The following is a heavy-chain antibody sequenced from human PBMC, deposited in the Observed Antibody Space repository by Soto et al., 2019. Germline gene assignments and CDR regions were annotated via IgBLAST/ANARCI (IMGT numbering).Heavy chain of an antibody. V-gene: IGHV3-74*01. CDR2: ISSDGSST. D-gene: IGHD3-22*01. CDR1: GFTFSSYW. Sequence: EVQLVESGGGLVQPGGSLRLSCAASGFTFSSYWMHWVRQAPGKGLVWVSRISSDGSSTSYADSVKGRFTISRDNVTNTLYLQMNSLSAVDTAVYYCARESSYYYDGTLDYWGQGTLVTVSS. CDR3: ARESSYYYDGTLDY. J-gene: IGHJ4*02.